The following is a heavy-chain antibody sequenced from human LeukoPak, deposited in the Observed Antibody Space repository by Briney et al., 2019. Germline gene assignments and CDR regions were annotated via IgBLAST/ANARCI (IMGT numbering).Heavy chain of an antibody. D-gene: IGHD5-18*01. Sequence: GGSLRLSCSASGFTFSSYAMHWVRQAPGKGLEWVAVISYDGSNKYYADSVKGRFTISRDNSKNTLYLQMNSLRAEDTAVYYCARGLVDTAMAPDYWGQGTLVTVSS. CDR3: ARGLVDTAMAPDY. V-gene: IGHV3-30-3*01. CDR2: ISYDGSNK. J-gene: IGHJ4*02. CDR1: GFTFSSYA.